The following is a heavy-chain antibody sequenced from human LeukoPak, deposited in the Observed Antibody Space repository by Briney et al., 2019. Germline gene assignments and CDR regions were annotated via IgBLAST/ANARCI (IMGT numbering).Heavy chain of an antibody. Sequence: ASVKVSCKASGYTFTGYYMHWARQAPGQGLEWMGWINPNSGGTNYAQKFQGRVTMTRDTSISTAYMELSRLRSDDTAVYYCARDRGRSGYLGDAFDIWGQGTMVTVSS. CDR3: ARDRGRSGYLGDAFDI. V-gene: IGHV1-2*02. J-gene: IGHJ3*02. CDR1: GYTFTGYY. CDR2: INPNSGGT. D-gene: IGHD3-22*01.